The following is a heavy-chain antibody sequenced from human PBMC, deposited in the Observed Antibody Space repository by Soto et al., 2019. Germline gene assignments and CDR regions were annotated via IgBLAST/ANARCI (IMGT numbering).Heavy chain of an antibody. CDR3: ARDYASRIGGSGNGFDY. Sequence: QVQLQESGPGLVKPSETLSLTCTVSGGSVSSGSYYWSWIRQPPGKGLEWIGYIYYSGITDYNPSLKSRVTISVDTSKNQFSLKLSSVTAGDTAVYYCARDYASRIGGSGNGFDYWGQGTLVTVSS. D-gene: IGHD1-26*01. V-gene: IGHV4-61*01. CDR2: IYYSGIT. CDR1: GGSVSSGSYY. J-gene: IGHJ4*02.